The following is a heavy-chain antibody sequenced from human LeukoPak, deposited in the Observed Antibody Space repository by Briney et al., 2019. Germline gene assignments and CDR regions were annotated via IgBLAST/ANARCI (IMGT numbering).Heavy chain of an antibody. CDR3: ATYGDYALFDLQH. CDR1: GFTFSNYW. Sequence: GGSLRLSCAASGFTFSNYWMSWVSQAPGKGLELVANIKHDGSDKYYVDSVKGRFTISRDNAKNYLFLQMNNLRAEDTAVYYCATYGDYALFDLQHWGQGTLVTVSS. CDR2: IKHDGSDK. J-gene: IGHJ1*01. V-gene: IGHV3-7*05. D-gene: IGHD4-17*01.